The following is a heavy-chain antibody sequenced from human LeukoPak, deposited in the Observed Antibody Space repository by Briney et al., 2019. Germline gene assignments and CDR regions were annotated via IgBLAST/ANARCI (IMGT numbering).Heavy chain of an antibody. Sequence: GRCLRLACAASGFIFSSYNMIWVRQAPRKVLEWDSAIGSGSTGTTIYAVSVKGRFTISRDNSKNTLYLQMSSLRGEDTAVYYCAKNYESGRGVPYGMDVWGQGTTVTVSS. D-gene: IGHD3-10*01. CDR2: IGSGSTGTT. J-gene: IGHJ6*02. CDR1: GFIFSSYN. V-gene: IGHV3-23*01. CDR3: AKNYESGRGVPYGMDV.